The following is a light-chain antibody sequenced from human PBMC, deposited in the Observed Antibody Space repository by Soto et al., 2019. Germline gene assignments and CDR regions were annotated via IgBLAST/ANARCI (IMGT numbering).Light chain of an antibody. Sequence: QSVLTQPPSASGTPGQRITISCSGSSSNIGSNTVSWYQQLPGTAPKLLIHSNIQRPSGVPDRFSGSKSGTSASLAISGLQSEDEADDYCAAWDDSLNGLMVFGGGTKLTVL. V-gene: IGLV1-44*01. J-gene: IGLJ2*01. CDR1: SSNIGSNT. CDR2: SNI. CDR3: AAWDDSLNGLMV.